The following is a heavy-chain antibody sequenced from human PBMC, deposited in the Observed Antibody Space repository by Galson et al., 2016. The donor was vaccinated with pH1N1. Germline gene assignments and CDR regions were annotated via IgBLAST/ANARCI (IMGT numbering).Heavy chain of an antibody. CDR2: VHYSGTT. Sequence: SETLSLTCTLSGNSISSTYYYWGWIRQPPGRGLEWIGTVHYSGTTYYNPSLKSRVTISLDTSKNQFSLNLNFVTAADTAIYFCASHIFSDFRDGFYYMDVWGKGTTVTVSS. D-gene: IGHD3-3*01. CDR3: ASHIFSDFRDGFYYMDV. V-gene: IGHV4-39*07. CDR1: GNSISSTYYY. J-gene: IGHJ6*03.